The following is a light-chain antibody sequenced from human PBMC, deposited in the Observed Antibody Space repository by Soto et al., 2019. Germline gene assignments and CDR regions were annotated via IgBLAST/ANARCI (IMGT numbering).Light chain of an antibody. Sequence: QLVLTQSSSASASLGSSVKLTCTLSSGHSTYIVAWHQHQPGKAPRYLMKVEYSGSYNKGSGVPDRFSGSSSGPDRYLTIFNLRFEDEADYYCEAWDRNSWVFGGGTKVTVL. V-gene: IGLV4-60*02. J-gene: IGLJ3*02. CDR1: SGHSTYI. CDR3: EAWDRNSWV. CDR2: VEYSGSY.